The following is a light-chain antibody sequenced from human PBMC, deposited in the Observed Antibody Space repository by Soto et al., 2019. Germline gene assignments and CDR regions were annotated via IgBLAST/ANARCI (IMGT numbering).Light chain of an antibody. CDR1: QDISNY. CDR3: QQYDNLPIT. CDR2: EAS. J-gene: IGKJ5*01. V-gene: IGKV1-33*01. Sequence: DIQMTQSPSSLSASVGDRVTITCQASQDISNYLNWYQQKPGKAPKLLIYEASNLETGVPSRFSGSGSGTDFTFTISSLQPEYIATYYCQQYDNLPITFGQGTRLEIK.